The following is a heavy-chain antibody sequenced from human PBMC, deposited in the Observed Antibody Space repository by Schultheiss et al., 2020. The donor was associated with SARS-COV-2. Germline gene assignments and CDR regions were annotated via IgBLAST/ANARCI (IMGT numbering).Heavy chain of an antibody. CDR2: TSGSGDST. CDR1: GFTFNNYA. D-gene: IGHD3-22*01. J-gene: IGHJ4*02. CDR3: AKGTGSSAYSANQD. Sequence: GGSLRLSCAASGFTFNNYAMSWVRQAPGKGLEWVAATSGSGDSTYYADSVKGRFTISRDNSKNTLYLQMNSLRAEDTAVYYCAKGTGSSAYSANQDWGQGSLVTVSS. V-gene: IGHV3-23*01.